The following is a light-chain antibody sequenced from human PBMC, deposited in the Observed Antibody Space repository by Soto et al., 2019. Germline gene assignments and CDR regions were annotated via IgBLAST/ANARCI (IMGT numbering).Light chain of an antibody. V-gene: IGLV2-14*01. Sequence: QSALTQPASVSGSPGQSITISCTGTSSDVGGYNYVSWYQQHPGKAPKLMIYDVSNRPSGVSNSFSGSKSGNTASLTISGLQAEDEADYYCSSYTTSGRLVFGGGTKLTVL. CDR2: DVS. CDR1: SSDVGGYNY. J-gene: IGLJ2*01. CDR3: SSYTTSGRLV.